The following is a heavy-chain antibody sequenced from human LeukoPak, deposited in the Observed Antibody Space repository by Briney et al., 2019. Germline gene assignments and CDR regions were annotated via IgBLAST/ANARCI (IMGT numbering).Heavy chain of an antibody. Sequence: SGTLSLTCGVSGGSITTTNFWSWVRQPPGGGLEWIGEISLRGRTQYNPSLKGRVNISIDESKNHLYLGLASVTAADTAVYYCSRESGPYCPFGHWGQGTLVAVTS. J-gene: IGHJ5*02. V-gene: IGHV4-4*02. CDR3: SRESGPYCPFGH. CDR2: ISLRGRT. D-gene: IGHD1-26*01. CDR1: GGSITTTNF.